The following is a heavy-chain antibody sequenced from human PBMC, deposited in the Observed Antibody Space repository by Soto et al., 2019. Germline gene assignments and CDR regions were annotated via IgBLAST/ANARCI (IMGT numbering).Heavy chain of an antibody. CDR3: ARWWDIVVVPAAHILDGFDP. CDR2: ISSSSSTI. J-gene: IGHJ5*02. CDR1: GFTFSSYS. V-gene: IGHV3-48*02. D-gene: IGHD2-2*01. Sequence: GSLRLSCAASGFTFSSYSMNWVRQAPGKGLEWVSYISSSSSTIYYADSVKVRFTISRDNAKNSLYLQMNSLRDEDTAVYYCARWWDIVVVPAAHILDGFDPWGQGTLVTVSS.